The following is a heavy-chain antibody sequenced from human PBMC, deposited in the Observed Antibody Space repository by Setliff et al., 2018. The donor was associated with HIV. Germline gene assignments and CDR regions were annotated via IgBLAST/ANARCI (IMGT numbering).Heavy chain of an antibody. J-gene: IGHJ4*02. D-gene: IGHD6-19*01. CDR2: IIPTFGTS. V-gene: IGHV1-69*13. Sequence: VKVSCKTSRGTFSSFALSWVRQAPGQGLEWMGGIIPTFGTSNYAQKFQGRVTITADESMTTAYMELSGLKYEDTAVYYCARDGLLVAGIRFDYWGQGTLVTVSS. CDR3: ARDGLLVAGIRFDY. CDR1: RGTFSSFA.